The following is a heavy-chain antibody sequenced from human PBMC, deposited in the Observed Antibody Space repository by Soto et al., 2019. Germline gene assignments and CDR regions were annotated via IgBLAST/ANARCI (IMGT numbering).Heavy chain of an antibody. CDR2: IYYSGGP. J-gene: IGHJ5*02. V-gene: IGHV4-39*01. CDR1: GGSISSSSYS. Sequence: QLQLRESGPGLVKPSETLSLTCTVSGGSISSSSYSWGWLRQPPGKGLEWIGSIYYSGGPYYNPSLKSRLTISVDTSKNQFSLKLNSVTAADTAVYYCARHEGCSSTTCSATNWFDPWGQGTLVTVSS. CDR3: ARHEGCSSTTCSATNWFDP. D-gene: IGHD2-2*01.